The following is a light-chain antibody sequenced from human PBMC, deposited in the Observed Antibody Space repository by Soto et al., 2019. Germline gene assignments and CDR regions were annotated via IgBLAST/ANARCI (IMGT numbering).Light chain of an antibody. J-gene: IGKJ5*01. V-gene: IGKV3-20*01. CDR2: GAS. Sequence: EIVLTQSPGTLSLSPGERATLSCSASQTVRSNYLAWCQQRPGQAPRLLIYGASTRAAGIPDRFSGSGSGTDFTLTITRLEPEDSAVYFCQQYTGPPTTFGQGTRLEIK. CDR1: QTVRSNY. CDR3: QQYTGPPTT.